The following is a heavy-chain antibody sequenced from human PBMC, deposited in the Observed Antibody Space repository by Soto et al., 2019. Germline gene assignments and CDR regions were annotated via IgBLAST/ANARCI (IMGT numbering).Heavy chain of an antibody. D-gene: IGHD2-2*01. Sequence: QVQLQESGPGLVKPSETLSLTCTVSGGSISSYYWSWIRQPPGKGLEWIGYIYYTGSSNYNPSLNSRGTISVDTSKNQFSLKLSSVTAADTAVYYCARGIGQQLPPLDWGQGTLVTVSS. CDR3: ARGIGQQLPPLD. J-gene: IGHJ4*02. CDR2: IYYTGSS. CDR1: GGSISSYY. V-gene: IGHV4-59*01.